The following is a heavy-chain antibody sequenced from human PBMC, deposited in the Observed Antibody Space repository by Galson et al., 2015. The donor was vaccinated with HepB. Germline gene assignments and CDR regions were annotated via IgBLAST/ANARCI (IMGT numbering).Heavy chain of an antibody. J-gene: IGHJ4*02. Sequence: SLRLSCAASGFTLSTYDMHWVRQAPGKGLEWVAVIWYDGSEYYVDSVKGRFTISRDNSKNTLYLQMNSLRAEDTAVYYCARDGRITMVRGVIDYWGQGTLVTVSS. CDR1: GFTLSTYD. CDR2: IWYDGSE. V-gene: IGHV3-33*01. CDR3: ARDGRITMVRGVIDY. D-gene: IGHD3-10*01.